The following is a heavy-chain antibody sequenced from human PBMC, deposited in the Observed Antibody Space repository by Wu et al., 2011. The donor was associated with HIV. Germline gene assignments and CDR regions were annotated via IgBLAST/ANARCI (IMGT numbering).Heavy chain of an antibody. V-gene: IGHV1-2*02. CDR3: ARWLACTSTACYTSTPHFDY. CDR1: GYTFTGYY. D-gene: IGHD2-2*02. J-gene: IGHJ4*02. Sequence: VKVSCETSGYTFTGYYIRLGCDRPLDRGLSGWGWINPNTGGTNYARKFRTGSPMTGDTSISTAYMELSRLRSDDTAVYYCARWLACTSTACYTSTPHFDYWGQGTLVTVSS. CDR2: INPNTGGT.